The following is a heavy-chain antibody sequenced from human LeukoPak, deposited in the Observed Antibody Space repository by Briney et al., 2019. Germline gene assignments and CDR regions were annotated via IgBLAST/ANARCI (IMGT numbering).Heavy chain of an antibody. Sequence: PSETLSLTCAVSGGSISSYYWSWIRQPPGKGLEWIGYIYYSGSTNYNPSLKSRVTISVDTSKNQFSLKLSSVTAADTAVNYCARYGGGNYDFWSGYSPNYYYYYMDVWGKGTTVTVSS. D-gene: IGHD3-3*01. V-gene: IGHV4-59*01. CDR2: IYYSGST. CDR3: ARYGGGNYDFWSGYSPNYYYYYMDV. CDR1: GGSISSYY. J-gene: IGHJ6*03.